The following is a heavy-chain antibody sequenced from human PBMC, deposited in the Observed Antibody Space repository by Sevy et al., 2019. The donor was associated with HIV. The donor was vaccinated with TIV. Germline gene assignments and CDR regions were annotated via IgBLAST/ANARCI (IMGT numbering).Heavy chain of an antibody. CDR2: ISSSSTI. V-gene: IGHV3-48*01. CDR3: ARDMGFWSIAARLNPYYYYYMDV. J-gene: IGHJ6*03. CDR1: GFTFSSYS. D-gene: IGHD6-6*01. Sequence: GGSLRLSCAASGFTFSSYSMNWVRQAPGKGLEWVSYISSSSTIYYADSVKDRFTISRDNAKNSLYLQMNSLRAEDTAVYYCARDMGFWSIAARLNPYYYYYMDVWGKGTTVTVSS.